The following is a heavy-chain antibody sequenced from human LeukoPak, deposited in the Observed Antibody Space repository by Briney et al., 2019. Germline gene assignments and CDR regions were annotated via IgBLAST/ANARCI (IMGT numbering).Heavy chain of an antibody. Sequence: GGSLRLSCVGSGFRFSDYWMTWVRQAPGKGLEWVATLKFDGIENYHVGSVAGRFTISRDNSKNTLYLQMNSLRAEDTAVYYCARDRAPGEKRYYYYGMDVWGQGTTVTVSS. CDR1: GFRFSDYW. CDR3: ARDRAPGEKRYYYYGMDV. CDR2: LKFDGIEN. J-gene: IGHJ6*02. D-gene: IGHD3-10*01. V-gene: IGHV3-7*01.